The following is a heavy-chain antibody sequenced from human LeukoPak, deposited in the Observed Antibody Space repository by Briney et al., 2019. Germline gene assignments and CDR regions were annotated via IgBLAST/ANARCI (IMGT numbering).Heavy chain of an antibody. CDR1: GFTFSDYW. D-gene: IGHD1/OR15-1a*01. CDR2: IRGDGSGI. Sequence: PGGPLRLSCAASGFTFSDYWMYWVRQAPGKGLEGVANIRGDGSGISYVDSVKGRFIISRDNSRNSLYLQMNSLRAEDTAVYFCAGGNSMDVWGKGTAVTVSP. J-gene: IGHJ6*04. CDR3: AGGNSMDV. V-gene: IGHV3-7*03.